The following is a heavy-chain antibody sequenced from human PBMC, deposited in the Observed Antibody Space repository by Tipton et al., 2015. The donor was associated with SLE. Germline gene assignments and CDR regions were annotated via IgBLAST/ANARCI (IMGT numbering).Heavy chain of an antibody. D-gene: IGHD2-8*01. CDR3: ARDLMDVWDY. CDR1: GFTVSSNY. CDR2: ISYDGSNK. Sequence: SLRLSCAASGFTVSSNYMTWVRQAPGKGLEWVAVISYDGSNKYYADSVKGRIAISRDNSKNTLYLQMNSLRAEDTAVYYCARDLMDVWDYWGQGTLVTVSS. J-gene: IGHJ4*02. V-gene: IGHV3-30*09.